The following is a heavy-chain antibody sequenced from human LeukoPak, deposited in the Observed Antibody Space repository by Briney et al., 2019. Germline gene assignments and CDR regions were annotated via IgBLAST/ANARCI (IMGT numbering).Heavy chain of an antibody. CDR1: GGSISSYY. V-gene: IGHV4-59*01. D-gene: IGHD5-18*01. J-gene: IGHJ4*02. CDR3: ARWGYSDGYYFDY. CDR2: IYYSGST. Sequence: SETLSLTCTVSGGSISSYYWSWIRQPPGKGLEWIGYIYYSGSTNYNPSLKSRVTISVDTSKNQFSLKLSSVTAADTAVYYCARWGYSDGYYFDYWGQGTLVTVSS.